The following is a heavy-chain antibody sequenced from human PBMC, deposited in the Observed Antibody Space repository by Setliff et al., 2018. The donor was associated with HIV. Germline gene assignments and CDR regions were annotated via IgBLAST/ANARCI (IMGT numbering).Heavy chain of an antibody. CDR2: IYPADSDT. D-gene: IGHD3-10*01. J-gene: IGHJ4*02. CDR1: GYSFTSYW. Sequence: GESLTISCKGSGYSFTSYWIAWLRQMPGKGLEWVGIIYPADSDTRYSPSFQGQVTISADKSFSTAYLQWSSLKASDTAMYYCARHGQYGSGSYYNRPFDYWGQGTLVTVSS. V-gene: IGHV5-51*01. CDR3: ARHGQYGSGSYYNRPFDY.